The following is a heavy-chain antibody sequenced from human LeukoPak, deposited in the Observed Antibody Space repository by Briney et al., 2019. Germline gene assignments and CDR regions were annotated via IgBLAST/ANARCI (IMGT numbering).Heavy chain of an antibody. D-gene: IGHD7-27*01. J-gene: IGHJ6*01. Sequence: GGSLRLSCAASGFTFNNYDMSWVRQAPGKGLEWVSTIFRTADSTYYADSVKGRFNNSRDNARNTHHLQLSRLRVEDTAVYCCAKENWGDGWG. CDR3: AKENWGDG. CDR2: IFRTADST. CDR1: GFTFNNYD. V-gene: IGHV3-23*05.